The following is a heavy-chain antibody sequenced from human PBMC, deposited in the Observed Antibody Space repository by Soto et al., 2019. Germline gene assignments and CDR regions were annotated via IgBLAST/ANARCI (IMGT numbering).Heavy chain of an antibody. D-gene: IGHD6-13*01. CDR1: GGSVSGYY. CDR2: INHSGST. CDR3: ARGRGSSSWYYGRQSQKVYYFYYIDV. V-gene: IGHV4-34*01. Sequence: QVQLQQWGAGLLKPSETLSLTCAVYGGSVSGYYWSWIRQPPGKGLEWIGEINHSGSTNYNPSLKRRVTTSVDTSMNRFSLNLSSVTAAGTAVYYCARGRGSSSWYYGRQSQKVYYFYYIDVWGKGTTVTVSS. J-gene: IGHJ6*03.